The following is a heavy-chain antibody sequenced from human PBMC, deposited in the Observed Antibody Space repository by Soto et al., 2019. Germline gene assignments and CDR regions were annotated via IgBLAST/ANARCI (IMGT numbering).Heavy chain of an antibody. D-gene: IGHD3-10*01. CDR1: GFIFSNFD. V-gene: IGHV3-13*01. CDR2: IGFAGDT. CDR3: VRGLPGGFDH. J-gene: IGHJ5*02. Sequence: GGSLRLSCGASGFIFSNFDMHWVRQTTEKGLEWVSGIGFAGDTNYSGSVKGRFTISRENAKNSLFLQMNSLRVGDTAVYYCVRGLPGGFDHLGQGTLFPVSS.